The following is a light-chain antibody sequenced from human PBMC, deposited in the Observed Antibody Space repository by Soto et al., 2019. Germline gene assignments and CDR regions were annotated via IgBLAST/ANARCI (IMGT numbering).Light chain of an antibody. Sequence: EIVLTQSPVTLSLSPGESATLSCRASQDINNYLAWYQQKRGQAPRLLFYDASNRAIGIPARFSGSGSGTDFTLPIRSLEPEDFAVYYCHQRSDWPPFTFGQGTKLEIK. J-gene: IGKJ2*01. CDR2: DAS. CDR1: QDINNY. V-gene: IGKV3-11*01. CDR3: HQRSDWPPFT.